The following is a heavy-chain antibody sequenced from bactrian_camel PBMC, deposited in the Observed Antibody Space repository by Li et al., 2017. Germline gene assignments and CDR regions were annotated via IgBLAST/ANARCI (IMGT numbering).Heavy chain of an antibody. CDR2: ISSDGTT. V-gene: IGHV3S53*01. Sequence: HVQLVESGGGSVQAGGSLQLSCAASEDIFSSCGMGWYRQAPGKERELVSSISSDGTTKYAVSVKGRFTISQDDAKRTLYLQMNSLKTEDTAVYYCAAGWKGGSCDYRYKGQGTQVTVS. D-gene: IGHD2*01. J-gene: IGHJ4*01. CDR1: EDIFSSCG.